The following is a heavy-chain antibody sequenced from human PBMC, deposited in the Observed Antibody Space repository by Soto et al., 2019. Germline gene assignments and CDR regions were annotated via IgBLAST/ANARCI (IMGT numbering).Heavy chain of an antibody. Sequence: QVQLVESGGGLVKPGGSLRLSCVASGFTFSDYYMSWIRQAPGKGLEWVSYISSGSTYTNYADSVKGRFTISRDNAKNSLYLQMNSLRAEDTAMYYCARDNGLAGSFDPWGQGTLVIVSS. CDR3: ARDNGLAGSFDP. V-gene: IGHV3-11*06. CDR2: ISSGSTYT. J-gene: IGHJ5*02. CDR1: GFTFSDYY. D-gene: IGHD2-21*01.